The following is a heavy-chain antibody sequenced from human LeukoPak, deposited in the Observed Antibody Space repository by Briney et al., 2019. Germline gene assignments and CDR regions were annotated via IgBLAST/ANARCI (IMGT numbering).Heavy chain of an antibody. V-gene: IGHV1-46*01. J-gene: IGHJ4*02. CDR3: ASTPGITGTTPFDY. Sequence: GASVKVSCKASGDTFTSYYMHWVRQAPGQGLECMGIINPSGTSTSYAQKFQGRVTMTRDMSTSTVYMELSSLRSEDTAVYYCASTPGITGTTPFDYWGQGTLVTVSS. D-gene: IGHD1-20*01. CDR1: GDTFTSYY. CDR2: INPSGTST.